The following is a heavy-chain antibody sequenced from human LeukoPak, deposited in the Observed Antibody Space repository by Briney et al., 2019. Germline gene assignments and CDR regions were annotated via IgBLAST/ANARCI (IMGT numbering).Heavy chain of an antibody. CDR2: ISWNSGSI. D-gene: IGHD1-26*01. V-gene: IGHV3-9*03. Sequence: PGGSLRLSCAASGFTFDDYAMHWVRQAPGKGLEWVSGISWNSGSIGYADSVKGRFTISRDNAKNSLYLQMNSLRAEDMALYYCAKDLRNRELRDGVFDYWGQGTLVTVSS. J-gene: IGHJ4*02. CDR3: AKDLRNRELRDGVFDY. CDR1: GFTFDDYA.